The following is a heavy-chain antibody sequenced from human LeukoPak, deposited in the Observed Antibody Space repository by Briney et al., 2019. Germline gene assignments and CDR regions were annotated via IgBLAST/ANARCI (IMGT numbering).Heavy chain of an antibody. J-gene: IGHJ4*02. CDR2: INGDGSST. CDR3: AREETTVVTLGD. Sequence: TGGPLRLSCAASGFSFSSNWMHWVRQAPGRGLVWVSRINGDGSSTSYADSVKGRFTISRDNAKNTLYLQMNSLRAEDTAVYYCAREETTVVTLGDWGQGTLVTVSS. CDR1: GFSFSSNW. D-gene: IGHD4-23*01. V-gene: IGHV3-74*01.